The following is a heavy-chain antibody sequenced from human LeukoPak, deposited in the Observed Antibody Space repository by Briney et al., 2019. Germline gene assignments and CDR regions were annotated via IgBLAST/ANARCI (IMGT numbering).Heavy chain of an antibody. V-gene: IGHV4-39*07. CDR3: AREGSSWSHDWFDP. D-gene: IGHD6-13*01. CDR1: GGSISSSSYY. CDR2: IYYSGST. Sequence: PSETLSLTCTVSGGSISSSSYYWGWIRQPPGKGLEWIGSIYYSGSTYYNPSLKSRVTISVDTSKNQFSLKLSSVTAADTAVYYCAREGSSWSHDWFDPWGQGTLVTVSS. J-gene: IGHJ5*02.